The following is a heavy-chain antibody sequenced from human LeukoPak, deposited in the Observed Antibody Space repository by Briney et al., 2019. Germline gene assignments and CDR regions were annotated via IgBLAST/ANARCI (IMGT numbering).Heavy chain of an antibody. Sequence: SETLSLTCAVYGGSFSGYYWSWIRQPAGKGLEWIGRIYTSGSTNYNPSLKSRVTISVDTSKNQFSLELSSVTAADTAVYYCVRDSVLWFGELSIHYYMDVWGKGTTVTVSS. J-gene: IGHJ6*03. CDR1: GGSFSGYY. V-gene: IGHV4-4*07. D-gene: IGHD3-10*01. CDR3: VRDSVLWFGELSIHYYMDV. CDR2: IYTSGST.